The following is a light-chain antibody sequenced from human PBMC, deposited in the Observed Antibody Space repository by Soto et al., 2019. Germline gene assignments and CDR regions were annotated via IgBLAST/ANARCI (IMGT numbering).Light chain of an antibody. CDR1: QSVLYSSNNRNY. J-gene: IGKJ4*01. V-gene: IGKV4-1*01. Sequence: VLTQSPDSLAVSLGERATINCKSSQSVLYSSNNRNYLAWYQQRPGQPPKLLIYWASTRESGVPDRFIGSGSGTDFTLTISSLQAEDVAVYYCQQYYSTPLTFGGGTKVEIK. CDR2: WAS. CDR3: QQYYSTPLT.